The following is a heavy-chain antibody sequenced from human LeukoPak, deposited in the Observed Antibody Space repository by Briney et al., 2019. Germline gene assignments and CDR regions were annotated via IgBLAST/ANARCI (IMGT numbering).Heavy chain of an antibody. CDR1: GGSISSGGYY. V-gene: IGHV4-31*03. Sequence: ASETLSLTCTVSGGSISSGGYYWSWIRQHPGKGLEWIGYIYYSGSTYYNPSLKSRVTISVDTSKNQFSLKLSSVTAADTAVYYCARGITIFGVDYYGMGVWGQGTTVTVSS. CDR3: ARGITIFGVDYYGMGV. J-gene: IGHJ6*02. D-gene: IGHD3-3*01. CDR2: IYYSGST.